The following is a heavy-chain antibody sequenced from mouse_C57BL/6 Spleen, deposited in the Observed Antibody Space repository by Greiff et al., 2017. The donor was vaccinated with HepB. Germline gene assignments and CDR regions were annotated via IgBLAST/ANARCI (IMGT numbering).Heavy chain of an antibody. D-gene: IGHD1-1*01. CDR2: INPYNGDT. Sequence: EVQLQQSGPELVKPGDSVKISCKASGYSFTGYFMNWVMQSHGKSLEWIGRINPYNGDTFYNQKFKGKATLTVDKSSSTAHMELRSLTSEDSAVYYCARHLYYGSSYWYFDVWGTGTTVTVSS. CDR3: ARHLYYGSSYWYFDV. V-gene: IGHV1-20*01. J-gene: IGHJ1*03. CDR1: GYSFTGYF.